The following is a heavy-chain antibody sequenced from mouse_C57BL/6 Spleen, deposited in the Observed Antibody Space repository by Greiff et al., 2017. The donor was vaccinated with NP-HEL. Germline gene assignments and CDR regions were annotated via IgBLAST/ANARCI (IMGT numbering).Heavy chain of an antibody. D-gene: IGHD2-4*01. CDR1: GFTFSSYA. V-gene: IGHV5-4*01. J-gene: IGHJ3*01. CDR3: ARDGDYDYDRFAY. Sequence: EVQGVESGGGLVKPGGSLKLSCAASGFTFSSYAMSGVRQTPEKRLEWVATISDGGSYTHYPDNVKGRFTISRDNATNKLYLQKSHLKSEDTAMYYCARDGDYDYDRFAYWGQGTLVTVSA. CDR2: ISDGGSYT.